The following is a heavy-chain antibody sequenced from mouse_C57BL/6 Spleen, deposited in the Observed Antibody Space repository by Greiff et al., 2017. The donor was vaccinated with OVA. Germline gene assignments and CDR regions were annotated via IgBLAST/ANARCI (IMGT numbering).Heavy chain of an antibody. Sequence: QVQLKQSGAELVMPGASVKLSCKASGYTFTSYWMHWVKQRPGQGLEWIGEIDPSDSYTNYNQKFKGKSTLTVDKSSSTAYMQLSSLTSEDSAVYYCASYDYDGGDYAMDYWGQGTSVTVSS. D-gene: IGHD2-4*01. J-gene: IGHJ4*01. CDR1: GYTFTSYW. V-gene: IGHV1-69*01. CDR3: ASYDYDGGDYAMDY. CDR2: IDPSDSYT.